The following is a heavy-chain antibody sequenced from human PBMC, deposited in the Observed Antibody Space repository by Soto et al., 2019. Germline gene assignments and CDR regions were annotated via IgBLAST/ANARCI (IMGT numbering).Heavy chain of an antibody. D-gene: IGHD3-16*01. CDR2: ASYDGTYK. CDR1: GFVFGGFG. Sequence: QVELVESGGGVVRPGKSLTVSCTGSGFVFGGFGMHWVRQTPGKGLEWLGMASYDGTYKYFADSVKGRFTISRDNGMNMVYLQMDNLSLEDTALYYCARGGEVLDYWGRGTLVTVSS. J-gene: IGHJ4*02. V-gene: IGHV3-30*03. CDR3: ARGGEVLDY.